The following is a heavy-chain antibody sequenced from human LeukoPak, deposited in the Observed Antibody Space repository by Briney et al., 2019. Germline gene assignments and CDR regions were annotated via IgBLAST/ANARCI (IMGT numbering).Heavy chain of an antibody. CDR1: GYSFTSYW. V-gene: IGHV5-51*01. D-gene: IGHD2-2*01. J-gene: IGHJ4*02. CDR2: IYPGDSGT. CDR3: ARRGYCSSTSCYSFDY. Sequence: GESLKISCKGSGYSFTSYWIGWVRQMPGKGLEWMVIIYPGDSGTRYSPSFQGQVTISADKSISTAYLQWSSLKASDTAMYYCARRGYCSSTSCYSFDYWGQGTLVTVSS.